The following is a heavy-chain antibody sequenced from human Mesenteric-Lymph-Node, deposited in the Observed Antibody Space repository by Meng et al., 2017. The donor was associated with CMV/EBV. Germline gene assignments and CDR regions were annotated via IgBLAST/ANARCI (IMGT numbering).Heavy chain of an antibody. CDR3: ARETAVDGSRGPIDP. V-gene: IGHV5-51*01. J-gene: IGHJ5*02. CDR2: IYAGDSET. D-gene: IGHD2-21*02. CDR1: GYSCTSYG. Sequence: SGYSCTSYGIGWVRQTPGKGLEWMGIIYAGDSETKYSQSFQGKVTISTDKSTSTAYLQWSSLKASDTAVYYCARETAVDGSRGPIDPWGQGTLVTVSS.